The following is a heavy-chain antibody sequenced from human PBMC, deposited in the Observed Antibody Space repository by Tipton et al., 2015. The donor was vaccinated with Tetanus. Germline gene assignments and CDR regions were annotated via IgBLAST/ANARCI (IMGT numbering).Heavy chain of an antibody. J-gene: IGHJ5*02. CDR1: GYTFTSYY. Sequence: QLVQSGAEVKKPGASVKVSCKASGYTFTSYYMHWVRQAPGQGLEWMGIINPSGGSTSYAQKFQGRVTMTRDTSTSTVYMELRSLRSDDTAVYYCARDRRWFRITGNLNWFDPWGQGTLVTVSS. D-gene: IGHD1-20*01. V-gene: IGHV1-46*01. CDR2: INPSGGST. CDR3: ARDRRWFRITGNLNWFDP.